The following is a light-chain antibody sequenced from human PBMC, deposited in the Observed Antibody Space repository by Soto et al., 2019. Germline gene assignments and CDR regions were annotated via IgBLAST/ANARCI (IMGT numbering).Light chain of an antibody. J-gene: IGKJ1*01. CDR2: KAS. CDR1: QSISTW. CDR3: QQYSSYSRT. V-gene: IGKV1-5*03. Sequence: DIQMTQSPSTLSAFVGDRVTITCRASQSISTWLAWYQQKPGKAPNLLIYKASSLQTGVPSRFSGSGSGTEFTLTISSLQPDDFATYYCQQYSSYSRTFGQGTKVEIK.